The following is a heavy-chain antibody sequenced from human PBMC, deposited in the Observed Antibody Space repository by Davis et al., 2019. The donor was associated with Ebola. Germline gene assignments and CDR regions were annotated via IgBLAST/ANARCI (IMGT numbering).Heavy chain of an antibody. CDR3: ARMGNYYDSSGFRRLAFDI. V-gene: IGHV1-18*01. CDR1: GYTFTSYG. D-gene: IGHD3-22*01. J-gene: IGHJ3*02. CDR2: ISAYNGNT. Sequence: ASVKVSCKASGYTFTSYGISWVRQAPGQGLEWMGWISAYNGNTNYAQKLQGRVTMTRDTSISTAYMELSRLRSDDTAVYYCARMGNYYDSSGFRRLAFDIWGQGTMVTVSS.